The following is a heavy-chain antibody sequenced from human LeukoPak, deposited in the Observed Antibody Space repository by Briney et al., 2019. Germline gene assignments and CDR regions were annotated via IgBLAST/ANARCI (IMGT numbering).Heavy chain of an antibody. D-gene: IGHD2-15*01. CDR2: IIPIFGTA. V-gene: IGHV1-69*13. Sequence: SVKVSCKASGGTFSSYAISWVRQAPGQGLEWMGGIIPIFGTANYAQKFQGRVTITADESTSTAYMELSSLRSEDTAVYYCAIPRLPCSGGSCYSSPFDYWGQGTLVTVSS. J-gene: IGHJ4*02. CDR3: AIPRLPCSGGSCYSSPFDY. CDR1: GGTFSSYA.